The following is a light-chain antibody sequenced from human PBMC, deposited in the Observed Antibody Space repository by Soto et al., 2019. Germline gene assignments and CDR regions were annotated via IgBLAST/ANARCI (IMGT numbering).Light chain of an antibody. V-gene: IGKV3-20*01. Sequence: EIVLTQSPGTLSLSPVERATLSCRASQRVSSSYLAWYQQKPGQAPRLLMYGASSRATGIPDRFTGSGSGTDFTLTISRLEPEDFAVYYCQQYGSSPRTFGQGTKVDIK. CDR2: GAS. CDR3: QQYGSSPRT. J-gene: IGKJ1*01. CDR1: QRVSSSY.